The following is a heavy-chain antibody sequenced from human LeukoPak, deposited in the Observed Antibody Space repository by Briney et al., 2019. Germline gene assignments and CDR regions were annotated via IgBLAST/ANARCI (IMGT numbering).Heavy chain of an antibody. J-gene: IGHJ6*02. V-gene: IGHV1-2*02. Sequence: ASVKVSCKASGYTFTGYYMHWVRQAPGQGLEWMGWINPNSGGTNYAQKFQGRATMTRDTSISTAYMELSRLRSDDTAVYYCARDRCTSCYPYYYYYGMDVWGQGTTVTVSS. D-gene: IGHD2-2*01. CDR2: INPNSGGT. CDR1: GYTFTGYY. CDR3: ARDRCTSCYPYYYYYGMDV.